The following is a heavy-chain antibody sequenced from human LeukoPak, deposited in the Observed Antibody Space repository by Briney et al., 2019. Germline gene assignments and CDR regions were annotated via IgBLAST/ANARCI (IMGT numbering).Heavy chain of an antibody. CDR1: GFTFSSYT. J-gene: IGHJ4*02. CDR2: ITSSSIYI. Sequence: PGGSLRLSCAASGFTFSSYTMNWVRQAPGKGLEWVSSITSSSIYIYCADSVKGRFTISRDNAKNSLYLQMNSLRAEDTAIYYCARATSGIRDGYNWHFDYWGQGTLVTVSS. D-gene: IGHD5-24*01. CDR3: ARATSGIRDGYNWHFDY. V-gene: IGHV3-21*01.